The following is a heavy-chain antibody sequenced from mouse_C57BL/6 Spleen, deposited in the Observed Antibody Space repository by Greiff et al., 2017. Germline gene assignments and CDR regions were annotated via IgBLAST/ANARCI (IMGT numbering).Heavy chain of an antibody. J-gene: IGHJ4*01. CDR1: GYTFTSYW. D-gene: IGHD2-10*02. CDR2: IHPNSGST. V-gene: IGHV1-64*01. CDR3: ARLYGKGAMDY. Sequence: QVQLKQPGAELVKPGASVKLSCKASGYTFTSYWMHWVKQRPGQGLEWIGMIHPNSGSTNYNEKFKSKATLTVDKSSSTAYMQLSSLTSEDSAVYYCARLYGKGAMDYWGQGTSVTVSS.